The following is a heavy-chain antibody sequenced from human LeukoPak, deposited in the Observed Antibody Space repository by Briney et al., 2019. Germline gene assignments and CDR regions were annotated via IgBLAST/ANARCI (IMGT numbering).Heavy chain of an antibody. J-gene: IGHJ4*02. Sequence: GGSLRLSCAGSGFPFSSYTINWVRQGPGKGMDWASTISHSGATYYADSVKGRFTISRDNSKNTVFLQMNSLRAEDTALYFCARRSHASPAGYSPFFDSWGQGTLVTVSS. V-gene: IGHV3-23*01. D-gene: IGHD6-13*01. CDR3: ARRSHASPAGYSPFFDS. CDR1: GFPFSSYT. CDR2: ISHSGAT.